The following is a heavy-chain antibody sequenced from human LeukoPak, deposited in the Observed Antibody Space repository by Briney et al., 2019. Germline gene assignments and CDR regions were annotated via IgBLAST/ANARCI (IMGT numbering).Heavy chain of an antibody. V-gene: IGHV4-59*12. J-gene: IGHJ4*02. CDR3: ARWYYDSSGYRYFDY. CDR1: GVSISTYY. Sequence: SETLSLTCTVSGVSISTYYWTWIRQPPGTGLEWIGNIDDSGNTKYNPSLNSRVTISVDTSKNLFSLKLSSVTAADTAVYYCARWYYDSSGYRYFDYWGQGTLVIVS. D-gene: IGHD3-22*01. CDR2: IDDSGNT.